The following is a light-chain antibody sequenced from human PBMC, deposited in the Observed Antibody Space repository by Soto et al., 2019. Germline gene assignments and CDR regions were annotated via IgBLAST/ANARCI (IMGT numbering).Light chain of an antibody. Sequence: EIVMTQSPATLSVSPGERATLSCRASQSVRSSVAWYQQKPGQAPRLLFYGASTRATGIPARFSGSGSGTEFTLTISSLQSEFVAVYYGQQYNNWPPITFGQGTRLEIK. CDR3: QQYNNWPPIT. V-gene: IGKV3-15*01. J-gene: IGKJ5*01. CDR2: GAS. CDR1: QSVRSS.